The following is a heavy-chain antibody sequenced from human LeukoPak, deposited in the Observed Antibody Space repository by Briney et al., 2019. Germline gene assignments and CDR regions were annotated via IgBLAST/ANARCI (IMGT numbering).Heavy chain of an antibody. Sequence: TSETLSLTCAVYGGSFSGYYWSWIRQRPGKGLEWIGEINHSGSTNYNPSLKSRVTISVDTSKNQFSLKLSSVTAADTAVYYCARFAGGYSYGYIDYWGQGTLLTVSS. V-gene: IGHV4-34*01. CDR2: INHSGST. CDR1: GGSFSGYY. CDR3: ARFAGGYSYGYIDY. J-gene: IGHJ4*02. D-gene: IGHD5-18*01.